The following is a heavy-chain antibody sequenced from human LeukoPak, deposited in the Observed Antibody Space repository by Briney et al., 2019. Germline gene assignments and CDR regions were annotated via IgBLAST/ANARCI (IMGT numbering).Heavy chain of an antibody. CDR1: GGSISNYY. CDR2: IYYSGST. D-gene: IGHD4-17*01. V-gene: IGHV4-59*01. CDR3: ARVPISTTARGYFDY. J-gene: IGHJ4*02. Sequence: SETLSLTCTVSGGSISNYYWSWIRQPPGKGLESIGYIYYSGSTNYNPSLKSRVTISVDTSKNQFSLKVSSVTAADTAVYYCARVPISTTARGYFDYWGQGTLVTVSS.